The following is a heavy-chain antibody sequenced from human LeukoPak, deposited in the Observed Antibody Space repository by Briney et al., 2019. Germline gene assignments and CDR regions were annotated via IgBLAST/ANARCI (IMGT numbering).Heavy chain of an antibody. CDR1: GFTFSSYS. CDR2: ISSSSSYI. CDR3: ARGGTIFRSAFDI. J-gene: IGHJ3*02. Sequence: GGSLRLSCAASGFTFSSYSMNWVGQAPGKGLEWVSSISSSSSYIYYADSVKGRFTISRDNAKNSLYLQMNSLRVEDTAVYYCARGGTIFRSAFDIWGQGTMVTVSS. V-gene: IGHV3-21*01. D-gene: IGHD3-3*01.